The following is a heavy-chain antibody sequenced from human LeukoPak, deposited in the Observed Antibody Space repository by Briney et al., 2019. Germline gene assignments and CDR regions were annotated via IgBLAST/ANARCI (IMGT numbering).Heavy chain of an antibody. V-gene: IGHV3-21*01. CDR2: ISSSSSYI. J-gene: IGHJ4*02. CDR3: ARGNLYYDSSGFGY. D-gene: IGHD3-22*01. Sequence: GGSLRLSCAASGFTFNIHGMNWVRQAPGKGLEWVSSISSSSSYIYYADSVKGRFTISRDNAKNSLYVQLNSLRAEDTAVYYCARGNLYYDSSGFGYWGQGTLVTVSS. CDR1: GFTFNIHG.